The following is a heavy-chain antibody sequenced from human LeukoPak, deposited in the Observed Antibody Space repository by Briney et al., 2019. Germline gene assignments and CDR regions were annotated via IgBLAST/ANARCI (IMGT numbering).Heavy chain of an antibody. CDR3: ARAGGSYYNPPYYYYGMDV. CDR2: ISTYDGNA. J-gene: IGHJ6*02. V-gene: IGHV1-18*01. Sequence: GASVKVSCTASGYSFTSYGITWVRQAPGQGLEWMGWISTYDGNANYAQKLQGRVTMTTDTSTITAYMELRSLRSEDTAVYYCARAGGSYYNPPYYYYGMDVWGQGTTVTVSS. CDR1: GYSFTSYG. D-gene: IGHD3-10*01.